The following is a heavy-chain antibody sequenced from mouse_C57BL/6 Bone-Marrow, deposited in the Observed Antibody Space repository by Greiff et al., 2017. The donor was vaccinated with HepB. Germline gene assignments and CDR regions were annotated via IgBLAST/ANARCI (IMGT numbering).Heavy chain of an antibody. J-gene: IGHJ2*01. CDR2: ISDGGSYT. V-gene: IGHV5-4*01. Sequence: DVQLQESGGGLVKPGGSLKLSCAASGFPFSSYAMSWVRQTPEKRLEWVATISDGGSYTYYPDNVKGRFTISRDNAKNNLYLQMSQLKSEDTAMYYCARDGNYYGRDYWGQGTTLTVSS. D-gene: IGHD1-1*01. CDR1: GFPFSSYA. CDR3: ARDGNYYGRDY.